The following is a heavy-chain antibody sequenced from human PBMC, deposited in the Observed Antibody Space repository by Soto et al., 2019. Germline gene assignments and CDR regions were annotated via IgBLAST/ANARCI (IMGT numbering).Heavy chain of an antibody. CDR3: TRQRFGGVIDTYY. J-gene: IGHJ4*02. CDR1: GFTFSGSA. D-gene: IGHD3-16*02. CDR2: IRSKANSYAT. Sequence: GGPLRLSCAASGFTFSGSAMHWVRQASGKGLEWVGRIRSKANSYATAYAASVKGRFTISRDDSKNTAYLQMNSLKTEDTAVYYCTRQRFGGVIDTYYWGQGTLVTVSS. V-gene: IGHV3-73*01.